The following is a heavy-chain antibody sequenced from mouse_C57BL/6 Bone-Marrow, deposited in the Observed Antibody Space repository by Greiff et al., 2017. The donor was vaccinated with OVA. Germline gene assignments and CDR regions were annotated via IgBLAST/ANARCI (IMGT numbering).Heavy chain of an antibody. V-gene: IGHV1-4*01. J-gene: IGHJ1*03. D-gene: IGHD1-1*02. CDR1: GYTFTSYS. Sequence: QVQLQQSGAELARPGASVKMSCKASGYTFTSYSMHWVKQRPGQGLEWIGYINPSSGYTKYNQKFKDKATLTADKSSSTAYMQLSSLTSEDSAVYYCARKGSRYFDVWGTGTTVTVSA. CDR3: ARKGSRYFDV. CDR2: INPSSGYT.